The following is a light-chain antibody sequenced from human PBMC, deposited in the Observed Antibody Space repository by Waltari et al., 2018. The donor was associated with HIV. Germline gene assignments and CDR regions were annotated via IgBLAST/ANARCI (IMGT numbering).Light chain of an antibody. CDR2: GAS. V-gene: IGKV3-20*01. CDR1: QSVTGDY. Sequence: IVLTQSPGTLSLSPGERAVLSCRASQSVTGDYLAWYQQRPGQPPRVLTFGASSRATGIPDRFTGSGSGTDFTLTINRLAPEDSAMYYCQQYATSQSITFGQGTRLEI. J-gene: IGKJ5*01. CDR3: QQYATSQSIT.